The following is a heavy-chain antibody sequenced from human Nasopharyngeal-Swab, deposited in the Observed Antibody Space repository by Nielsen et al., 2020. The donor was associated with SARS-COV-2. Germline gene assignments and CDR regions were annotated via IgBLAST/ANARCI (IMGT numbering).Heavy chain of an antibody. Sequence: SVKVSCKASGGTFSSYAISWVRQAPGQGLEWMGGIIPIFGTANYAQKFQGRVTITADESTSTAYMELSSLRSEDTVVYYCARGFIQLLHPYYYYYMDVWGKGTTVTVSS. V-gene: IGHV1-69*13. D-gene: IGHD2-2*01. CDR1: GGTFSSYA. CDR3: ARGFIQLLHPYYYYYMDV. CDR2: IIPIFGTA. J-gene: IGHJ6*03.